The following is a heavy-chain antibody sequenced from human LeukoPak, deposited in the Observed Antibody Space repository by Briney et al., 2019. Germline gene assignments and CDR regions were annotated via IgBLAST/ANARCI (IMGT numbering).Heavy chain of an antibody. V-gene: IGHV1-18*01. CDR2: ISAYNGNT. CDR3: ARKRDILTGYYSIDY. Sequence: GSVKDSCKASGYTFTSYGISWVRQAPGQGLEGMGWISAYNGNTNYAQKLQGRVTMTTDTTTSTAYMELRSLRSDDTAVYYCARKRDILTGYYSIDYWGQGTLVTVSS. D-gene: IGHD3-9*01. CDR1: GYTFTSYG. J-gene: IGHJ4*02.